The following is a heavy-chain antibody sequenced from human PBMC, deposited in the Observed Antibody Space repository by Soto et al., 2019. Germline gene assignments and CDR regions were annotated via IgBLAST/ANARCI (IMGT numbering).Heavy chain of an antibody. D-gene: IGHD2-15*01. CDR3: ARGLGYCSGGSCYGGYWFDP. Sequence: PLETLSLTCTVSGGSISSYYWSWIRQPPGKGLEWIGYIYYSGSTNYNPSLKSRVTISVDTSKNQFSLKLSSVTAADTAVYYCARGLGYCSGGSCYGGYWFDPWGQGTLVTVSS. CDR1: GGSISSYY. J-gene: IGHJ5*02. V-gene: IGHV4-59*01. CDR2: IYYSGST.